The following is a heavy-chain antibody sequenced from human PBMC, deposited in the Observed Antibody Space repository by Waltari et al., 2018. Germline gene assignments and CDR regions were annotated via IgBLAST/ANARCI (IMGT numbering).Heavy chain of an antibody. D-gene: IGHD1-20*01. CDR2: ISYDGSNK. Sequence: QVQLVESGGGVVQPGRSLRLSCAAPGCTFSSYAMHGLRQAPGKGLEWVAVISYDGSNKYYADSVKGRFTISRDNSKNTLYLQMNSLRAEDTAVYYCASWDHNFVDYWGQGTLVTVSS. J-gene: IGHJ4*02. CDR3: ASWDHNFVDY. V-gene: IGHV3-30-3*01. CDR1: GCTFSSYA.